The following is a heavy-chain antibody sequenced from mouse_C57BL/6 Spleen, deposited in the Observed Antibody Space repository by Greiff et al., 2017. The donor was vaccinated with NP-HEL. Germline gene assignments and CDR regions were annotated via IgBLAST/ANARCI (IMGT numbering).Heavy chain of an antibody. CDR2: IYPGDGDT. J-gene: IGHJ2*01. CDR3: ARGYGAYFDY. Sequence: VVESGASVKISCKASGYAFSSYWMNWVKQRPGKGLEWIGQIYPGDGDTNYNGKFKGKATLTADKSSSTAYMQLSSLTSEDSAVYFCARGYGAYFDYWGQGTTLTVSS. D-gene: IGHD1-1*01. V-gene: IGHV1-80*01. CDR1: GYAFSSYW.